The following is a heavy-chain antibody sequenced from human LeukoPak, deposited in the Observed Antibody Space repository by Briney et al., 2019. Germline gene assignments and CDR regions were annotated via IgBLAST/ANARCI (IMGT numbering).Heavy chain of an antibody. CDR3: AKSLVSSSTDCYHYFDY. CDR1: GFTFSSYG. J-gene: IGHJ4*01. Sequence: GGSLRLSCAASGFTFSSYGMSWVRQAPGKGLEWVSAITGSGGSTYYADSVKGRFTISRDNSKNTLYLQMNSLRAEDTAVYYCAKSLVSSSTDCYHYFDYWGHGILVTVSS. V-gene: IGHV3-23*01. CDR2: ITGSGGST. D-gene: IGHD2-2*01.